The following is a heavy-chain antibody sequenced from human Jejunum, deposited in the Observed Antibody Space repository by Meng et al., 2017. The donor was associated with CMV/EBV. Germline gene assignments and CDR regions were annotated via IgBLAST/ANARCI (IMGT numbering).Heavy chain of an antibody. D-gene: IGHD3-3*01. V-gene: IGHV4-39*07. J-gene: IGHJ6*02. CDR3: ARESRAYHDFWSGRYSNSYSGMDV. Sequence: GWVRQSTGNGLEWIGTIYYTGSPPYYNPSLKSRVTISVDTSMNQFSLILTSVTAADTGVYYCARESRAYHDFWSGRYSNSYSGMDVWGQGTTVTVSS. CDR2: IYYTGSP.